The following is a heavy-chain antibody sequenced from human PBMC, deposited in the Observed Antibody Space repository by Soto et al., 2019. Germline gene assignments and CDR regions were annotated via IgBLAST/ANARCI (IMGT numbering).Heavy chain of an antibody. V-gene: IGHV3-9*01. CDR3: VKDESINWYSGHFRH. D-gene: IGHD6-13*01. J-gene: IGHJ1*01. CDR2: INWNSGSI. CDR1: GFTFDDYA. Sequence: EVQLVEAGGGLVQPGRSLRLSCAASGFTFDDYAMHWVRQVPGKGLEWVSGINWNSGSIGYGDSVQGRFAISRDNAKNSLHLQMNSLSAEDTAVYYCVKDESINWYSGHFRHWGQGTLVTVSS.